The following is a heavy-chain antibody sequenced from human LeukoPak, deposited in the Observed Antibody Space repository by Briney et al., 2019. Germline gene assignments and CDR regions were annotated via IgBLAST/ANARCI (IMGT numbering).Heavy chain of an antibody. J-gene: IGHJ6*02. CDR1: GGSISSYY. V-gene: IGHV4-34*01. CDR2: INHSGST. D-gene: IGHD3-3*01. CDR3: ASASFWSGYSL. Sequence: KPSETLSLTCTVSGGSISSYYWSWIRQPPGKGLEWIGEINHSGSTNYNPSLKSRVTISVDTSKNQFSLKLSSVTAADTAVYYCASASFWSGYSLWGQGTTVTVSS.